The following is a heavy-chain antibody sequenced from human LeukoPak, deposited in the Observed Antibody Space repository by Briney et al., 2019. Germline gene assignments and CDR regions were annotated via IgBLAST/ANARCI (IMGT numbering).Heavy chain of an antibody. CDR2: IYHSGTT. Sequence: PSETLSLTCALSEGSISNYFSTWIRQPPERGVERIGSIYHSGTTNYNPSLMSRASISVDTSKNQISLKLSSVSAADTAVYYCASGRNDHGGMFFDYWGQGSLVPVSS. V-gene: IGHV4-59*01. J-gene: IGHJ4*02. CDR1: EGSISNYF. CDR3: ASGRNDHGGMFFDY. D-gene: IGHD4-23*01.